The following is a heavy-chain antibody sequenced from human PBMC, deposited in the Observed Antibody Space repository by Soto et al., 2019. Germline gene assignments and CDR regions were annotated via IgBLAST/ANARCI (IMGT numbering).Heavy chain of an antibody. CDR2: IKQDGSER. V-gene: IGHV3-7*05. J-gene: IGHJ4*02. Sequence: EVQLVESGGGLVQPGGSLRLSCAASGFTFSNYWMSWVRQAPGKGLEWVANIKQDGSERNYVDSVKGRFTISRDNAKNSLYLQLNSLRAEDMAVYYCARAGSENDYWGQGTLVSVAS. CDR1: GFTFSNYW. D-gene: IGHD3-10*01. CDR3: ARAGSENDY.